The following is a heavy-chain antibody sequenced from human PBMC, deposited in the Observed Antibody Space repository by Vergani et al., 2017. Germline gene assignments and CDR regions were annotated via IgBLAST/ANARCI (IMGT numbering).Heavy chain of an antibody. CDR2: IKFPPGEI. CDR1: GFNFPSFT. D-gene: IGHD4-17*01. Sequence: EAYLVQSGGGLVTPGGSLRLSCAASGFNFPSFTMNWVRQAPGRGLEWISSIKFPPGEIFYADSVKGRFTISRDNVKNVLFLQMENLRAADTGVYFCARDITASVKSPPHPDWFGPWGQGSLGTVSS. CDR3: ARDITASVKSPPHPDWFGP. J-gene: IGHJ5*02. V-gene: IGHV3-21*06.